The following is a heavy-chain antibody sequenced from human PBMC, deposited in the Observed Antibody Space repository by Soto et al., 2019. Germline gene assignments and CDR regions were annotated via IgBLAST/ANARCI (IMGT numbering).Heavy chain of an antibody. CDR3: ASDGDSSGYFSWFDP. CDR2: IYYSGST. V-gene: IGHV4-59*01. D-gene: IGHD3-22*01. J-gene: IGHJ5*02. CDR1: GGSISSYY. Sequence: PSETLSLTCTVSGGSISSYYWSWIRQPPGKGLEWIGCIYYSGSTNYNPSLKSRVTISVDTSKNQFSLKLSSVTAADTAVYYCASDGDSSGYFSWFDPWGQGSLVTVSS.